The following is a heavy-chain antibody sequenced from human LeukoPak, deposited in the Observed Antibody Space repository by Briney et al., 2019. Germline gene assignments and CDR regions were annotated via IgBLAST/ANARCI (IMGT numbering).Heavy chain of an antibody. CDR3: AKDQFWFGESNAFDY. V-gene: IGHV3-30*02. D-gene: IGHD3-10*01. CDR2: IRYDGSNK. Sequence: GGSLRLSCAASGITFSSYGMHWVRQAPGKGLEWVAFIRYDGSNKYYADSVKGRFTISRDNSKNTLYLQMNSLRAEDTAVYYCAKDQFWFGESNAFDYWGQGTLVTVSS. J-gene: IGHJ4*02. CDR1: GITFSSYG.